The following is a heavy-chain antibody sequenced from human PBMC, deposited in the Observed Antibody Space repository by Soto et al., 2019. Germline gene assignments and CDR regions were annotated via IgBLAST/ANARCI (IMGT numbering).Heavy chain of an antibody. D-gene: IGHD3-9*01. J-gene: IGHJ4*02. CDR1: GFTFSSYG. V-gene: IGHV3-30*18. CDR3: AKDFVHFDWLPDRGTPGYFDY. Sequence: GGSLRLSCAASGFTFSSYGMHWVRQAPGKGLEWVAVISYDGSNKYYADSVKGRFTISRDNSKNTLYLQMNSLRAEDTAVYYCAKDFVHFDWLPDRGTPGYFDYWGQGTLVTV. CDR2: ISYDGSNK.